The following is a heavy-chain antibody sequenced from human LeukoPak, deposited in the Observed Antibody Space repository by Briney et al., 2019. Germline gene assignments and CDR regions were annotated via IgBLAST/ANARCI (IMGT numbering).Heavy chain of an antibody. CDR3: ARRAEWEPPRSSRHIWYFDL. Sequence: GASVKVSCKASGYTFTGYYMHRVRQAPGQGLEWMGWINPNSGGTNYAQKFQGWVTMTRDTSISTAYMELSRLRSDDTAVYYYARRAEWEPPRSSRHIWYFDLWGRGTLVTVSS. J-gene: IGHJ2*01. CDR2: INPNSGGT. D-gene: IGHD1-26*01. CDR1: GYTFTGYY. V-gene: IGHV1-2*04.